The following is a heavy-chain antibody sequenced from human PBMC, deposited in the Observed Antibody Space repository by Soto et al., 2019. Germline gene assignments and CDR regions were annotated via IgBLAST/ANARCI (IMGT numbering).Heavy chain of an antibody. CDR1: GGSINTYNLF. J-gene: IGHJ5*02. V-gene: IGHV4-39*01. D-gene: IGHD2-2*01. CDR3: ARVRGNQLLGWFDP. CDR2: IHYGGNA. Sequence: PSETLSLTCTVSGGSINTYNLFWAWVRQPPGKGLEWIASIHYGGNAYYSPSLTTRATISRDTSKNRVSLELRSVTAADTFVYFCARVRGNQLLGWFDPWGKGPLVTVSS.